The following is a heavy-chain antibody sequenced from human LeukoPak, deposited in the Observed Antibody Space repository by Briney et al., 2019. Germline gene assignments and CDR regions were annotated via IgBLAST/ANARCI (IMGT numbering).Heavy chain of an antibody. J-gene: IGHJ6*03. CDR2: IIPIFGTA. Sequence: AASVKVSCKASGGTFSSYAISWVRQAPGQGLEWMGGIIPIFGTANYAQKFQGRVTITTDESTSTAYMELSSLRSEDTAVYYCARAVVVPAAIDPAYYYYYYMDVWGKGTTVTVSS. CDR3: ARAVVVPAAIDPAYYYYYYMDV. CDR1: GGTFSSYA. D-gene: IGHD2-2*01. V-gene: IGHV1-69*05.